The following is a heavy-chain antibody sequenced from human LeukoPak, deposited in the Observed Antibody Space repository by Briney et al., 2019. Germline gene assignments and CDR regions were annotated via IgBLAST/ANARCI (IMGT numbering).Heavy chain of an antibody. V-gene: IGHV3-15*01. CDR2: IKSKTDGGTT. D-gene: IGHD2-21*01. CDR1: GFTFSNAW. CDR3: TTGTYCGGDCYTSSDAFDI. Sequence: GGSLRLSCAASGFTFSNAWMSWVRQAPGKGLEWVGRIKSKTDGGTTDYAAPVKGRFTISRDDSKNTLYLQMNSLKTEDTAVYYCTTGTYCGGDCYTSSDAFDIWGQGTMVTVSS. J-gene: IGHJ3*02.